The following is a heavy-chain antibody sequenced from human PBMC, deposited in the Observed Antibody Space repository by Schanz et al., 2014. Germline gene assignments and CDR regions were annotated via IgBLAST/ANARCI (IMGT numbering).Heavy chain of an antibody. J-gene: IGHJ4*02. CDR1: GFPFSDYF. V-gene: IGHV3-11*04. CDR3: ARDRRNADLDY. CDR2: IGNGGVTI. D-gene: IGHD1-1*01. Sequence: VQLVESGGGWVQPGGSLRLSCTASGFPFSDYFMAWIRQPPGRGLEWVSYIGNGGVTIYYADSVKGRFTISRDNSKNSLYLQMNSLRAEDTALYYCARDRRNADLDYWGQGTLVTDSS.